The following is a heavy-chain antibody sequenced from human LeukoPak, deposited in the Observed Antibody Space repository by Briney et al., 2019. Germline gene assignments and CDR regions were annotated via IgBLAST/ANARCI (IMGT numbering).Heavy chain of an antibody. CDR3: ARDPIGRQWLTDNDAFDI. CDR2: ISYDGSNK. CDR1: GFTFSSYA. J-gene: IGHJ3*02. Sequence: GGSLRLSCAASGFTFSSYAMHWVRQAPGKGLEWVAVISYDGSNKYYADSVKGRFTISRDNSKNTLYLQMNSLRAEDTAVYYCARDPIGRQWLTDNDAFDIWGQGTMVTVSS. V-gene: IGHV3-30-3*01. D-gene: IGHD6-19*01.